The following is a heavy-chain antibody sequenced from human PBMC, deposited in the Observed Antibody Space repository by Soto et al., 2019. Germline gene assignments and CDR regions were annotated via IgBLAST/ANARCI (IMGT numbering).Heavy chain of an antibody. V-gene: IGHV3-11*01. CDR3: ARDLNYFYYYGMDV. CDR1: GFTFSDYY. J-gene: IGHJ6*02. CDR2: ISSSGSTI. Sequence: GGSLRLSCAASGFTFSDYYMSWIRQAPGKGLEWVSYISSSGSTIYYADSVKGRFTISRDNAKNSLYLQMNSLRAEDTAVYYCARDLNYFYYYGMDVWGQGTTVTVSS.